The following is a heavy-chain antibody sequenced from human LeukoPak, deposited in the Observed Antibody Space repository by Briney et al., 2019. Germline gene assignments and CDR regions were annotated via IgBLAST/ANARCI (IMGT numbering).Heavy chain of an antibody. CDR1: GFTFSSYW. Sequence: GGSLRLSCAASGFTFSSYWMHWVRQAPGKGLVWVSRINSDGSSTSYADSVKGRSTISRDNSKNTLYLQMNSLRAEDTAVYYCAKDPLSYYDSSGYLDYWGQGTLVTVSS. CDR2: INSDGSST. D-gene: IGHD3-22*01. J-gene: IGHJ4*02. CDR3: AKDPLSYYDSSGYLDY. V-gene: IGHV3-74*01.